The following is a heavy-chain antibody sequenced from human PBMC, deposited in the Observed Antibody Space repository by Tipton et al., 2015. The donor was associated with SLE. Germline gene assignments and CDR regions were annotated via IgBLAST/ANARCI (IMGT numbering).Heavy chain of an antibody. J-gene: IGHJ4*02. CDR3: ARGRIAVAGNHFDY. V-gene: IGHV4-39*07. CDR2: IYYSGST. Sequence: TLSLTCTVSGGSISSSSYYWGWIRQPPGKGLEWIGSIYYSGSTYYNPSLKSRVTISVDTSKNQFSLKLSSVTAADTAVYYCARGRIAVAGNHFDYWGQGTLVTVSS. CDR1: GGSISSSSYY. D-gene: IGHD6-19*01.